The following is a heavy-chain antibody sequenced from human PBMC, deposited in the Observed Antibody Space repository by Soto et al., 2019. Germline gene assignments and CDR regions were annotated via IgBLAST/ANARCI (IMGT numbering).Heavy chain of an antibody. CDR3: ATEPLGYCSGPTCYDYFDH. Sequence: EVQLVESGGDLVQPGGSLRLSCAASGFTFSNAWMSWVRQAPGKGLEWVGRIKKKTDGGTADYGAPVGGRFTISRDDSQNTLYLQMNSLKTEDTAVYYCATEPLGYCSGPTCYDYFDHWGQGTLVTVSS. D-gene: IGHD2-2*01. V-gene: IGHV3-15*01. J-gene: IGHJ4*02. CDR2: IKKKTDGGTA. CDR1: GFTFSNAW.